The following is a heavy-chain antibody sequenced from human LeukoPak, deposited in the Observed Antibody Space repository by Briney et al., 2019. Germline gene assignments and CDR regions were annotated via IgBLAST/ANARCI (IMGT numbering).Heavy chain of an antibody. CDR1: GFTFNIYA. V-gene: IGHV3-23*01. CDR2: IGSTPT. CDR3: ATPREGSYWSDAFDI. D-gene: IGHD1-26*01. J-gene: IGHJ3*02. Sequence: GGSLRLSCAASGFTFNIYAMSWVRQAPGKGLEWVSTIGSTPTFYADSVKGRFTISRDDSRNTLYLHMNSLRAEDTAVYYCATPREGSYWSDAFDIWGQGTMVTVSS.